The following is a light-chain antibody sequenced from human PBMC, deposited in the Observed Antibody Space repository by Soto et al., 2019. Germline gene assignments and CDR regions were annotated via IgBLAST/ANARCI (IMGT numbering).Light chain of an antibody. CDR1: QSISSW. Sequence: DIQMTQSPSTLSASVGDRVTITCRASQSISSWLAWYQQKPGKAPNLLIYKASRLNSGVSSRFSGSESGTEFTLTNSSLQPDDFATYYCQQYSGYSRTFGQGTKVDIK. CDR2: KAS. V-gene: IGKV1-5*03. J-gene: IGKJ1*01. CDR3: QQYSGYSRT.